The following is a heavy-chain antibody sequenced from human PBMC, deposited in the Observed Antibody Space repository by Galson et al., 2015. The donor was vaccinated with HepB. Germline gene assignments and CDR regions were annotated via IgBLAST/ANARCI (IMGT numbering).Heavy chain of an antibody. D-gene: IGHD3-3*01. CDR3: AKNYDFWSGHP. J-gene: IGHJ5*02. Sequence: SLRLSCAASGFTFSSYSMNWVRQAPGKGLEWVSYISSSSSTIYYADSAKGRFTISRDNSKNTLYLQMNSLRAEDTAVYYCAKNYDFWSGHPWGQGTLVTVSS. CDR1: GFTFSSYS. V-gene: IGHV3-48*01. CDR2: ISSSSSTI.